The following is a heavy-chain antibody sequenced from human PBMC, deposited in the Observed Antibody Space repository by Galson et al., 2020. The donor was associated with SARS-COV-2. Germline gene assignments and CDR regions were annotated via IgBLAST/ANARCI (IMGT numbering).Heavy chain of an antibody. Sequence: TGGSLRLSCAASGFTFSYYGMHWVRQAPGKGLEWVAVISYDGSEKHFADSVKGRFTISRDNSKSTLYLQMSSLRAEDTAVYYSAAGIVIVPSARYGMDVWGQGTTVTVSS. CDR2: ISYDGSEK. V-gene: IGHV3-30*03. CDR1: GFTFSYYG. CDR3: AAGIVIVPSARYGMDV. J-gene: IGHJ6*02. D-gene: IGHD2-2*01.